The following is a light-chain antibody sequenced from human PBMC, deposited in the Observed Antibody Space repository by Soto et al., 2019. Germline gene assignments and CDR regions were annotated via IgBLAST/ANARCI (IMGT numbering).Light chain of an antibody. J-gene: IGKJ5*01. CDR2: LGS. CDR1: QSLLHSNGYNY. CDR3: MQALQTPIT. V-gene: IGKV2-28*01. Sequence: DIVMTQCPLSLPVTPGEPASISCRSSQSLLHSNGYNYLDWYLQKPGQSPQLLIYLGSNRASGVPDRLSGSGSGTDFTLKISRVEAEDVGVYYCMQALQTPITFCQGTRLEIK.